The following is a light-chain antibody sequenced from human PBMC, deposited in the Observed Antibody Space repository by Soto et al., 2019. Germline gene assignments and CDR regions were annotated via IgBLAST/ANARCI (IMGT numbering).Light chain of an antibody. J-gene: IGKJ1*01. CDR1: QSISSW. CDR3: QQYNSLWT. CDR2: KAT. V-gene: IGKV1-5*03. Sequence: DIQMTQSPSTLSASVGDRVTITCRASQSISSWLAWYQQKPGQAPKLLIYKATSLESGVPSRFSGGGSGTEFTLTSSSLQPDDFATYYCQQYNSLWTFGQGTKVEIK.